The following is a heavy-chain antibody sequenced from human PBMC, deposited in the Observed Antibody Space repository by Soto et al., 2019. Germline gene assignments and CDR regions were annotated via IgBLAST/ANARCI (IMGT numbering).Heavy chain of an antibody. CDR2: ISAHNGNT. J-gene: IGHJ4*02. CDR1: GYDFTTYG. V-gene: IGHV1-18*01. Sequence: QVHLVQSGAEVKKPGASVKVSCKGSGYDFTTYGIXXXXXXPGQGLEWMAWISAHNGNTDYAQKLQGRVTVTRDTSXXTXXXXXXXXXXXXTAVYYCARGRYGDYWGQGALVTVSS. CDR3: ARGRYGDY. D-gene: IGHD3-10*01.